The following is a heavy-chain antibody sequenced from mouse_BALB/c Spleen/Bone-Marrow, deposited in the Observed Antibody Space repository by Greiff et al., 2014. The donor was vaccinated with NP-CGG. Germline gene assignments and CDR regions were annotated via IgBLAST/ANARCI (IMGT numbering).Heavy chain of an antibody. J-gene: IGHJ2*01. D-gene: IGHD4-1*01. Sequence: VQLVESGAELVRPGSSVKISCKASSYAFSSYWMNWVKQRPGQGLEWIGQIYPGDGDTNYNGKFKGKATLTADKSSSTAYMQLSSLTSEDSAVYFCARVRNWADYWGQGTTLTVSS. CDR1: SYAFSSYW. CDR3: ARVRNWADY. CDR2: IYPGDGDT. V-gene: IGHV1-80*01.